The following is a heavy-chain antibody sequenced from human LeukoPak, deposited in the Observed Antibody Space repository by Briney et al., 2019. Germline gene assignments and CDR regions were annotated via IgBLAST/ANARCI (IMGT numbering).Heavy chain of an antibody. CDR1: GFTFSSYS. D-gene: IGHD3-10*01. CDR2: ISSSSSYI. V-gene: IGHV3-21*01. J-gene: IGHJ5*02. Sequence: GGSLRLSCAASGFTFSSYSMNWVRQAPGKGLEWVSSISSSSSYIYYADSVKGRFTISRDNAKNSLYLQMNSLRAEDTAVYYCARDYYGSGSYYLQVRTKDQNWFDPWGRGTLVTVSS. CDR3: ARDYYGSGSYYLQVRTKDQNWFDP.